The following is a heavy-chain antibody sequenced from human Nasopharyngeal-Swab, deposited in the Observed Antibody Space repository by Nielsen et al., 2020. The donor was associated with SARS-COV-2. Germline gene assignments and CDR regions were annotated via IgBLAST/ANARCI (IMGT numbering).Heavy chain of an antibody. V-gene: IGHV1-69*06. CDR2: IIPIFGTA. Sequence: SVKVSCNASGRTFSSYAISWVRQAPGQGLEWMGGIIPIFGTANYAQKFPGRVTITADKSTSTAYMELSSLRSEDTAVYYCARWTSGGDHWYFDLWGRGTLVTVSS. CDR3: ARWTSGGDHWYFDL. CDR1: GRTFSSYA. J-gene: IGHJ2*01. D-gene: IGHD2-21*02.